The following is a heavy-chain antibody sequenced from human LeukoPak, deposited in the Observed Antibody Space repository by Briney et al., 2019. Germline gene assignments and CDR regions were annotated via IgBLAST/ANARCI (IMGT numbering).Heavy chain of an antibody. Sequence: GSLRLSCAGSGFTFSDYCISWVRPAPRKGVEWVSGFCGCGGGTYYADSVKGRFIISRDNSKNTLYLQMNSLRADDTALYYCAKESCSSMSCLWSRFDPWGQGTLVTVSS. CDR3: AKESCSSMSCLWSRFDP. CDR2: FCGCGGGT. V-gene: IGHV3-23*01. J-gene: IGHJ5*02. D-gene: IGHD2-2*01. CDR1: GFTFSDYC.